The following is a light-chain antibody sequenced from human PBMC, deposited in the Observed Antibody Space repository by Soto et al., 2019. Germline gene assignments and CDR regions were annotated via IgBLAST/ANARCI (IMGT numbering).Light chain of an antibody. CDR3: SSYTITRTYI. V-gene: IGLV2-14*01. J-gene: IGLJ1*01. CDR1: SSCVGGCDY. Sequence: QSAVTHAASVSGSHGQSITVPCTRTSSCVGGCDYVSWYQQHPDKAPKFMIYEVTNRHSGVSHRFSGSKSGNTASLTISGLQAEDEADYYCSSYTITRTYIFGTGTKV. CDR2: EVT.